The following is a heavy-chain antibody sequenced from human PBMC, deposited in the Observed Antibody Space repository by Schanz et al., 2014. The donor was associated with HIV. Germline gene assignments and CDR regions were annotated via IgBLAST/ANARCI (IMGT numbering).Heavy chain of an antibody. CDR1: GFNFNSYG. CDR3: VLPSAKIVGGLGEHYFDH. Sequence: VQLVESGGGVVQPGRSLRLSCVASGFNFNSYGMHWVRQAPGKGLEWVANIKQDESEKYYADSVKGRFTISRDNAKNSLYLQMNSLRAEDTAVYYCVLPSAKIVGGLGEHYFDHWGQGTLVTVSS. J-gene: IGHJ4*02. V-gene: IGHV3-7*01. D-gene: IGHD1-26*01. CDR2: IKQDESEK.